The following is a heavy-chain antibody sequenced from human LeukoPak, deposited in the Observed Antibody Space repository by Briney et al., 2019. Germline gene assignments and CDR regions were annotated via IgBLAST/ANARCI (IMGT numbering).Heavy chain of an antibody. CDR3: AKGLGKATVTPLGY. D-gene: IGHD4-11*01. Sequence: GGSLRLSCSASGFMFSRYAMHWVRQAPGKGLEYVSGISHNAGSAHYADSVMGRFTISRDNSKNTVYLQMSSLRPEDTAIYYCAKGLGKATVTPLGYWGQGTLVTVSS. CDR2: ISHNAGSA. CDR1: GFMFSRYA. J-gene: IGHJ4*02. V-gene: IGHV3-64D*06.